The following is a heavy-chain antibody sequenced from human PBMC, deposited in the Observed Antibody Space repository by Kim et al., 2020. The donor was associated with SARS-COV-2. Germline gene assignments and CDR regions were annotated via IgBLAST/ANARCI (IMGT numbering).Heavy chain of an antibody. CDR1: GGSISSSSYY. CDR2: IYYSGST. J-gene: IGHJ6*02. Sequence: SETLSLTCTVSGGSISSSSYYWGWIRQPPGKGLEWIGSIYYSGSTYYNPSLKSRVTISVDTSKNQFSLKLSSVTAADTAVYYCARDGVSSGYGMDVWGQGTTVTVSS. V-gene: IGHV4-39*07. D-gene: IGHD3-22*01. CDR3: ARDGVSSGYGMDV.